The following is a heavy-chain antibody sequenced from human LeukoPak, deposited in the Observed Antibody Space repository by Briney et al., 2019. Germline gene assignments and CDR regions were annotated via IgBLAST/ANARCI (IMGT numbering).Heavy chain of an antibody. V-gene: IGHV3-64*01. CDR1: GFTFSSYA. J-gene: IGHJ4*02. D-gene: IGHD6-6*01. Sequence: GGPLRLSCAASGFTFSSYAMHWVRQAPGKGLEYVSAISSNGGSTSYANSVKGRFTISRDNSKNTLYLQMGSLRAEDMAVYYCAREASTVVRCSDYWGQGTLVTVSS. CDR3: AREASTVVRCSDY. CDR2: ISSNGGST.